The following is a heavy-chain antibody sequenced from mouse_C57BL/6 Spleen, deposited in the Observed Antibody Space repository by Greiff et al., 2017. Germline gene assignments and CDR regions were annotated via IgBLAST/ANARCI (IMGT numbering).Heavy chain of an antibody. CDR2: IDPSDSYT. J-gene: IGHJ1*03. V-gene: IGHV1-69*01. CDR1: GYTFTSYW. Sequence: QVHVKQPGAELVMPGASVKLSCKASGYTFTSYWMHWVKQRPGQGLEWIGEIDPSDSYTNYNQKFKGKSTLTVDKSSSTAYMQLSSLTSEDSAVYYCARWLHGYFDVWGTGTTVTVSS. CDR3: ARWLHGYFDV. D-gene: IGHD2-2*01.